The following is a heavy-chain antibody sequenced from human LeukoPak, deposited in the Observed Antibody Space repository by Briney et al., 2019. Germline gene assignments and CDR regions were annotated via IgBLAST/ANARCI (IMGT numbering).Heavy chain of an antibody. V-gene: IGHV4-34*01. CDR1: GGSFSGYY. D-gene: IGHD6-13*01. J-gene: IGHJ5*01. CDR2: INHSGST. CDR3: ANAYSSSLKWFDS. Sequence: SETLSLTCAVYGGSFSGYYWSWIRQPPGKGLEWIGKINHSGSTNYNPSLKSRVTISVDTSKNQFSLKLSSVTAADTAVYYCANAYSSSLKWFDSWGQGTLVTVSS.